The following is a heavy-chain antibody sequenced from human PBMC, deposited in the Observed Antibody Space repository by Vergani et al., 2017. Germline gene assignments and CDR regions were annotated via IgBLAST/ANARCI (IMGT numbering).Heavy chain of an antibody. CDR1: GGSISSYY. D-gene: IGHD2-15*01. CDR2: IYYSGST. Sequence: QVQLQESGPGLVKPSETLSLTCTVSGGSISSYYWSWIRQPPGKGLEWIGYIYYSGSTNYNPSLKSRVTISVDTSKNQFSLKLSSVTAADTAVYYCARERIVVVVAANYYYYYGMDVWGQGTTVTVSS. CDR3: ARERIVVVVAANYYYYYGMDV. J-gene: IGHJ6*02. V-gene: IGHV4-59*01.